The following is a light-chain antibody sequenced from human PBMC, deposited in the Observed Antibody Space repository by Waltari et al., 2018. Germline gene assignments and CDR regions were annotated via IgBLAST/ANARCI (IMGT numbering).Light chain of an antibody. V-gene: IGKV4-1*01. CDR2: WAS. J-gene: IGKJ2*01. Sequence: DIVMTHSPDSLALSRGGGAPINATSSQSVLYSSNNKNYLAWYQQKPGQPPKLLIYWASTRESGVADRFSGSGSGTDFTLTISSLQAEDVAVYYCQQYYSTPYTFGQGTKLEI. CDR3: QQYYSTPYT. CDR1: QSVLYSSNNKNY.